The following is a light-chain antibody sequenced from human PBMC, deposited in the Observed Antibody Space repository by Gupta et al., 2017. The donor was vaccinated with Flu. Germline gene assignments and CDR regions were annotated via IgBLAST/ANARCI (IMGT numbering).Light chain of an antibody. CDR3: CSFAGSFPFWYV. CDR2: DVN. J-gene: IGLJ1*01. CDR1: RSDVGDYDY. V-gene: IGLV2-11*01. Sequence: QSALTQPRSVSGSPGQSVTISCTGTRSDVGDYDYVSWYQQHPGKAPKLIIYDVNRRPSGVPDRFSGSKSGNTASLTISGLQAEDESDYYCCSFAGSFPFWYVFGTGTTVTVL.